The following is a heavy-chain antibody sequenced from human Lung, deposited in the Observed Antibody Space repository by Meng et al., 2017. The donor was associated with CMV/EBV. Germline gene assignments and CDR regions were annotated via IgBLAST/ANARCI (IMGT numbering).Heavy chain of an antibody. CDR3: ARSLKGTGDSEGY. CDR2: INAGGGST. CDR1: GYTFTDYY. Sequence: QVQVVQSGAEVKKPXXSVKVSGKASGYTFTDYYIHWVRQAPGQGLEWMGMINAGGGSTTYAQKFQGRVTMSRDTSTSTVYMELSSLRSEDTSMFYCARSLKGTGDSEGYWGQGTLVTVSS. D-gene: IGHD4-17*01. V-gene: IGHV1-46*01. J-gene: IGHJ4*02.